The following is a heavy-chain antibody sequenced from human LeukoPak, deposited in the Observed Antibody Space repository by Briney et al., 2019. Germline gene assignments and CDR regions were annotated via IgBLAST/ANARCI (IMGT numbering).Heavy chain of an antibody. Sequence: GGSLRLSCAASGFTFSNAWMSWVRQAPGKGLEWVGRIKSNTDGGTTDDAAPVKGRFTISRDDSKNTLYLQMNSLKTEETAVYYCTTSQYQLPFSWFDPWGQGTLVTVSS. CDR1: GFTFSNAW. D-gene: IGHD2-2*01. CDR2: IKSNTDGGTT. CDR3: TTSQYQLPFSWFDP. J-gene: IGHJ5*02. V-gene: IGHV3-15*01.